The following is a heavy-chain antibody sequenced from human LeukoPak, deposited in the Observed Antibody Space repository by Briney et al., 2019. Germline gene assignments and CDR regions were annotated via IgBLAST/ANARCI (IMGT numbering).Heavy chain of an antibody. CDR1: GYTFTSYA. V-gene: IGHV7-4-1*02. Sequence: ASVKVSCKASGYTFTSYAMNWVRQAPGQGLEWMGWINTNPWNPTYAQGFTGRFVFSLDTSVSTAYLQISSLKAEDTAVYYCARGGYSSSWLHYYYYYYYMDVWGKGTTVTVSS. CDR3: ARGGYSSSWLHYYYYYYYMDV. CDR2: INTNPWNP. D-gene: IGHD6-13*01. J-gene: IGHJ6*03.